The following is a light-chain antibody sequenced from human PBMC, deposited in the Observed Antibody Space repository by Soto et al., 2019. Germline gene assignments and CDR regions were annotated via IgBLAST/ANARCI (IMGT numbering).Light chain of an antibody. V-gene: IGKV3-20*01. CDR1: QSVTNNY. CDR2: GAS. J-gene: IGKJ1*01. CDR3: QQYSDAPRT. Sequence: EIVLTQSPGTLSLSPGERATLSCGASQSVTNNYLAWYQHKPGQAPRLLIYGASSRATGIPDGFSGSGSGTDFTLTISRLEPEDFAVYYCQQYSDAPRTFGQGTKVEI.